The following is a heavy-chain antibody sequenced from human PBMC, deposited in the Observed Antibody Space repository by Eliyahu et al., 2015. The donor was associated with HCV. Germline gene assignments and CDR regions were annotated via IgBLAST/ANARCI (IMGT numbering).Heavy chain of an antibody. J-gene: IGHJ4*02. CDR3: ASGWNDAGGNVY. D-gene: IGHD1-1*01. CDR1: GXTFSSYW. CDR2: INSDGSST. Sequence: EVQLVESGGGSVQPGGSLSLSCAXSGXTFSSYWMHWVRQAPGKGLXWVSRINSDGSSTDYADSVKGRFTISRDNAKNTLFLQMNSLRAEDTAVYYCASGWNDAGGNVYWGQGTLVTVSS. V-gene: IGHV3-74*01.